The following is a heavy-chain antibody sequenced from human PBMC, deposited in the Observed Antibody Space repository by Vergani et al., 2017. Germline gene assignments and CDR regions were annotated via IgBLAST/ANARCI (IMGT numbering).Heavy chain of an antibody. CDR2: LSTTGGA. CDR1: GVSVTDYN. Sequence: QAQLQESGPGLVKPSETLSLTCHVFGVSVTDYNCNWIRQPPGKGLEWIGSLSTTGGATHASHNPSLKSRVSISVDTSKSQFSLRLTSVTAADSAIYYCARQRPGSGWSPWDFDDWGQGILVTVSS. J-gene: IGHJ4*02. V-gene: IGHV4-4*09. D-gene: IGHD6-19*01. CDR3: ARQRPGSGWSPWDFDD.